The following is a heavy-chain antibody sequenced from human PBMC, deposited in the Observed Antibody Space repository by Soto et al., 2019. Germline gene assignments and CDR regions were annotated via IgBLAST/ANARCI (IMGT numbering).Heavy chain of an antibody. Sequence: GESLKISCKASGYSFTKYWISWVRQKPGKGLELMGKIDPSDSFNNYSPPFQGHVTISVDKSITTAYLQWSSLKASDTAIYYCARHKGTVTQAFDIWGQGTMVTVS. CDR3: ARHKGTVTQAFDI. D-gene: IGHD4-17*01. CDR1: GYSFTKYW. J-gene: IGHJ3*02. V-gene: IGHV5-10-1*01. CDR2: IDPSDSFN.